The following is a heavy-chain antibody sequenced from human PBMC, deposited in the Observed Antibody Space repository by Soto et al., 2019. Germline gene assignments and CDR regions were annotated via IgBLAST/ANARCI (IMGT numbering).Heavy chain of an antibody. Sequence: SETLSLTCAVYGGSFSGYYWSWIRQPPGKGLEWIGEINHSGSTNYNPSLKSRVTISVDTSKNQFSLKLSSVTAADTAVYYCARRGRIFGVVIMKGAFDIWGQGTMVTVSS. CDR2: INHSGST. D-gene: IGHD3-3*01. J-gene: IGHJ3*02. V-gene: IGHV4-34*01. CDR3: ARRGRIFGVVIMKGAFDI. CDR1: GGSFSGYY.